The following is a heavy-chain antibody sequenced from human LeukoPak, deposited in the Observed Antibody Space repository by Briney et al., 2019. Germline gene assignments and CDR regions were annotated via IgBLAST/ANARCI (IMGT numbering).Heavy chain of an antibody. J-gene: IGHJ3*02. V-gene: IGHV4-34*01. CDR1: GGSLSGYY. D-gene: IGHD3-16*02. Sequence: PSETLSLTCAVYGGSLSGYYWSWIRQPPGKGLEWIGEINHSGSTNYNPSLKSRVTISVDTSKNQLSLKLSSVTAADTAVYYCARGHYDYVWGSYRPDAFDIWGQGTMVTVSS. CDR3: ARGHYDYVWGSYRPDAFDI. CDR2: INHSGST.